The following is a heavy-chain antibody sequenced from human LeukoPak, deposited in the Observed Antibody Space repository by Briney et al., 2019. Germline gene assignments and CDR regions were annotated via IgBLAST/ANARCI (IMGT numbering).Heavy chain of an antibody. CDR1: GYTFTSYA. CDR2: INAGNGNT. J-gene: IGHJ4*02. CDR3: ARDQGRGGEHY. V-gene: IGHV1-3*01. Sequence: ASVNVSCKASGYTFTSYAMHWVRQAPGQRLEWMGWINAGNGNTKYSQKFQGRVTITRDTSASTAYMELSSLRSEDTAVYYCARDQGRGGEHYWGQGTLVTVSS. D-gene: IGHD1-26*01.